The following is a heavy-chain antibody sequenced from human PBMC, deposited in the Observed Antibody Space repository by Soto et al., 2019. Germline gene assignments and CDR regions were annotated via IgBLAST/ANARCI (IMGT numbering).Heavy chain of an antibody. V-gene: IGHV3-66*01. Sequence: DVQLVESGGGLVQPGGSLRLSCAASEFSVSSNYMSWVRQAPGKGLEWVSVIYSSGSTYYADSVKGRFTISRDNSKNTLDLQMNSLRAEDTAVYYCARGRSGQNWFDPWGQGTLVTVSS. D-gene: IGHD3-10*01. CDR1: EFSVSSNY. J-gene: IGHJ5*02. CDR3: ARGRSGQNWFDP. CDR2: IYSSGST.